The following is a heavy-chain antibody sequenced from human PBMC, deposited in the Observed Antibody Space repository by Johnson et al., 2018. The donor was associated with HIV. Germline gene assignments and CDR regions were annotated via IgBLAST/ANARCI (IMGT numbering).Heavy chain of an antibody. D-gene: IGHD5-24*01. J-gene: IGHJ3*02. Sequence: MMLVESGGGLVQPGGSLRLSCAASGFSFDSHAINWVRQAPGKGLQWVSAISYSGSSTYYADSLKGRCTISRDNSKNTLYLQMNRLRAEDTALYYCAKDIYGYDAFDIWGQGTMVTVSS. CDR2: ISYSGSST. CDR1: GFSFDSHA. V-gene: IGHV3-23*04. CDR3: AKDIYGYDAFDI.